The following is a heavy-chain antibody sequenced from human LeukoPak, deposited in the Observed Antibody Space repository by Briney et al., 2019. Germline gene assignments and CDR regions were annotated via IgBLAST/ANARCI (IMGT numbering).Heavy chain of an antibody. V-gene: IGHV3-7*05. CDR3: AREGGYGGVFDY. Sequence: GGSLRLSCAASRFTSSNYWMTWVRQAPGKGMEWVGNIKQDGSEKYYVGSVKGRFTISRDNTKNSLYLQMNSLRAEDTAVYYCAREGGYGGVFDYWGEGTLVTVSS. J-gene: IGHJ4*02. CDR1: RFTSSNYW. CDR2: IKQDGSEK. D-gene: IGHD5-12*01.